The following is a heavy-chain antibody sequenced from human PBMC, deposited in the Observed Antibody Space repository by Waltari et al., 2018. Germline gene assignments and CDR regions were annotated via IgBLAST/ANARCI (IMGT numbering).Heavy chain of an antibody. V-gene: IGHV1-69-2*01. CDR3: ASRGELRYFDWPFDY. CDR1: GYTFTDYY. D-gene: IGHD3-9*01. J-gene: IGHJ4*02. Sequence: EVQLVQSGAEVKKPGATVKISCKVSGYTFTDYYMHWVQQAPGKGLEWMGLVDAEDGETIYAEKFKGRVTITADTSTDTAYMELSSLRSEDTAVYYCASRGELRYFDWPFDYWGQGTLVTVSS. CDR2: VDAEDGET.